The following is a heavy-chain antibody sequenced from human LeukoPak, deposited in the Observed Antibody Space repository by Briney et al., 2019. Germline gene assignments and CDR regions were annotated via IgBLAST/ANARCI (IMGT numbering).Heavy chain of an antibody. Sequence: GGSLRLSCAASGFTFSSYGMHWVRQAPGKGLEWVAVISYDGSNKYYADSVKGRFTISRDNSKNTLYLQMNSLRAEDTAVYYCAREEDSSSSCFDYWGQGTLVTVSS. CDR3: AREEDSSSSCFDY. D-gene: IGHD6-6*01. CDR1: GFTFSSYG. V-gene: IGHV3-30*03. CDR2: ISYDGSNK. J-gene: IGHJ4*02.